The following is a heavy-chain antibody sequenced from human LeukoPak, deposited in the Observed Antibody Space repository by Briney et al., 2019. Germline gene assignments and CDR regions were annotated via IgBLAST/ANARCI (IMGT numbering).Heavy chain of an antibody. Sequence: PGRSLRLSCAASGFTFDDYAMHWVRQAPGKGLEWVSGISWNSGSIGYADSVKGRFTISRDNAKNSLYLQMNSLRAEDTALYYCAKDSDSGSIAVAGSYAFDIWGQGTMVTVSS. CDR3: AKDSDSGSIAVAGSYAFDI. CDR1: GFTFDDYA. CDR2: ISWNSGSI. V-gene: IGHV3-9*01. D-gene: IGHD6-19*01. J-gene: IGHJ3*02.